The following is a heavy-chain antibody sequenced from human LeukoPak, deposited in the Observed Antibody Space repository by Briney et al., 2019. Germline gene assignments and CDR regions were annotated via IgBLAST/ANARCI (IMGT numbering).Heavy chain of an antibody. CDR2: ISGSGGST. J-gene: IGHJ4*02. Sequence: GGSLRLSCAASGFTFSSYAMSWVRQAPGKGLEWVSAISGSGGSTYYADSVKGRFTISRDNSKNTLYLQMNSLRAKDTAVYYCAKDYDFWSGRLFDYWGQGTLVTVSS. CDR1: GFTFSSYA. CDR3: AKDYDFWSGRLFDY. D-gene: IGHD3-3*01. V-gene: IGHV3-23*01.